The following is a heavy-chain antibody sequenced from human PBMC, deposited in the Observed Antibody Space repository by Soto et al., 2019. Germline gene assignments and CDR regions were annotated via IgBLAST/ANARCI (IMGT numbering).Heavy chain of an antibody. J-gene: IGHJ6*02. CDR2: IWYDGSNK. CDR1: GFIFSNYG. Sequence: PGGSLRLSCAASGFIFSNYGMHWVRQAPGKGLEWVAVIWYDGSNKYYADSVKGRFTISRGNSKNTMFLQMNSLRAEDTAVYYCARDDIPGRAVAIYGMDVWGQGTTVTVSS. CDR3: ARDDIPGRAVAIYGMDV. V-gene: IGHV3-33*01. D-gene: IGHD6-19*01.